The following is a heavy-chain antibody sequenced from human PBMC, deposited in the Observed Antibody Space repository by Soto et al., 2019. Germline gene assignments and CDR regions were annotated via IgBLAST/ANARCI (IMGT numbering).Heavy chain of an antibody. V-gene: IGHV3-23*01. D-gene: IGHD6-13*01. CDR3: ERGLPAGKGSPTDF. CDR2: ISGSGGST. J-gene: IGHJ4*02. Sequence: PGGSLRLSCAASGFTFSSFAMSWVRQAPGKGLDWVSAISGSGGSTYSADSVKGRFTISRDNSKNTLYLQMSSLRAEDTAVYYCERGLPAGKGSPTDFWGQGSLVTVSS. CDR1: GFTFSSFA.